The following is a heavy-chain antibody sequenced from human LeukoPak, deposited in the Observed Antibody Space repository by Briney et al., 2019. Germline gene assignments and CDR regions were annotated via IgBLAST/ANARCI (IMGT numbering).Heavy chain of an antibody. CDR3: ARDVEQQLAYYDY. CDR2: INGSGDKT. V-gene: IGHV3-23*01. Sequence: GGSLRLSCAASGFTLSNYAMNWVRQAPGKGLEWVSSINGSGDKTYYADSVKGRFTISRDNSKNTLYLQMNSLRAEDTAVYYCARDVEQQLAYYDYWGQGTLVTVSS. CDR1: GFTLSNYA. D-gene: IGHD6-13*01. J-gene: IGHJ4*02.